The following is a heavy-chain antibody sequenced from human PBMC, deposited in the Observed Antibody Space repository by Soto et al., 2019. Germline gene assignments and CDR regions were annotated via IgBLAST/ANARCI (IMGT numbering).Heavy chain of an antibody. CDR1: GYTFTNFG. V-gene: IGHV1-18*01. J-gene: IGHJ3*02. D-gene: IGHD3-22*01. CDR3: ARGEGYYDSSGYFHPFNAFDI. CDR2: ISAYNGNT. Sequence: GASVKVSCKTSGYTFTNFGISWVRQAPGQGLEWMGWISAYNGNTNYAQKLQGRVTMTTDTSTSTAYMELRSLRSDDTAVYYCARGEGYYDSSGYFHPFNAFDIWGQGTMVTVSS.